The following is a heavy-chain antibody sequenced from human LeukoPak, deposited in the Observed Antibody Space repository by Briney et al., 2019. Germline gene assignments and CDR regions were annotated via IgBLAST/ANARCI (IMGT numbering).Heavy chain of an antibody. D-gene: IGHD2-15*01. V-gene: IGHV4-4*07. Sequence: SETLSLTCAVSGGSISSYYWSWIRQPAGKGLEWIGRIYTSGSTNYNPSLKSRVTMSVDTSKNQFSLKLSSVTAADTAVYYCARDCSGGSCFHAFDIWGQGTMVTVSP. CDR3: ARDCSGGSCFHAFDI. CDR2: IYTSGST. CDR1: GGSISSYY. J-gene: IGHJ3*02.